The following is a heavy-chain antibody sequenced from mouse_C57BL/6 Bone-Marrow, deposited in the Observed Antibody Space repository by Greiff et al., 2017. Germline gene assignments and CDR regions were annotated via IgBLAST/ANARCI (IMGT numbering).Heavy chain of an antibody. V-gene: IGHV1-69*01. CDR2: LDPSDSYT. CDR1: GYNFTSYW. CDR3: ARAPWFAY. Sequence: QGEPQRLGAELVMPGALVKLFCKASGYNFTSYWMHWVKQRPGQGLEWIGELDPSDSYTIFNQKFKGKSTLTVDNSSSTAYMQLSSLTSEDSAVYYCARAPWFAYWGQGTLVTVSA. J-gene: IGHJ3*01.